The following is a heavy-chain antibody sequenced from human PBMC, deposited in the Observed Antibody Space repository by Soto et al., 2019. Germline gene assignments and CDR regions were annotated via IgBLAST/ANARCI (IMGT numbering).Heavy chain of an antibody. CDR2: IIPIFGTA. Sequence: QVQLVQSGAEVKKPGSSVKVSCKASGGTFSSYAISWVRQAPGQGLEWMGGIIPIFGTANYAQKFQGRVTITADESTSIAYMELSSLRSEDTAVYYCATEGAGYCSSPSCYAGSGWFDPWGQGTLVTVSS. CDR1: GGTFSSYA. V-gene: IGHV1-69*01. J-gene: IGHJ5*02. D-gene: IGHD2-2*01. CDR3: ATEGAGYCSSPSCYAGSGWFDP.